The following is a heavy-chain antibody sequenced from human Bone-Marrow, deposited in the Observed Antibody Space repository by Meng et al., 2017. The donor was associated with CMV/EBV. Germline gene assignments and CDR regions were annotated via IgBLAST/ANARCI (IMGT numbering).Heavy chain of an antibody. D-gene: IGHD3-22*01. Sequence: ASVKVSCKASGYTFTGYYMHWVRQAPGQGLEWMGWINPNSGGTNYAQKFQGRVTMTRDTSISTAYMELSRLRSDDTAVYYCAGVGDYYDSSGYWDWGQGTLVTVSS. J-gene: IGHJ4*02. V-gene: IGHV1-2*02. CDR1: GYTFTGYY. CDR3: AGVGDYYDSSGYWD. CDR2: INPNSGGT.